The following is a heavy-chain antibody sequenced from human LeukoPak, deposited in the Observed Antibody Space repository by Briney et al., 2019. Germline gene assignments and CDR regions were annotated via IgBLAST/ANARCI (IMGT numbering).Heavy chain of an antibody. J-gene: IGHJ4*02. CDR1: GGSISSGDYY. D-gene: IGHD4-17*01. CDR3: ASTHDYGDYEARGLDY. Sequence: SQTLSLTCTVSGGSISSGDYYWSWIRLPPGKGLEWIGYIYYSGSTYYNPSLKSRVTISVDTSKNQFSLKLSSVTAADTAVYYCASTHDYGDYEARGLDYWGQGTLVTVSS. CDR2: IYYSGST. V-gene: IGHV4-30-4*01.